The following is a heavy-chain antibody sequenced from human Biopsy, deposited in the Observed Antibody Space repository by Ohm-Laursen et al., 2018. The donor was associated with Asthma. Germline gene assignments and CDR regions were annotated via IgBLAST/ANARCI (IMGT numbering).Heavy chain of an antibody. D-gene: IGHD4-17*01. V-gene: IGHV3-7*01. CDR2: IKHDGSEK. CDR3: ARPRWGPYGY. J-gene: IGHJ4*02. Sequence: LSLTCAASGFTFGDYCMSWVRQVPGQGLEWVANIKHDGSEKNHVDSLKGRFTISRDNAKNSLYLQMNSLRDEDTAVYYCARPRWGPYGYWGQGTLVTVSS. CDR1: GFTFGDYC.